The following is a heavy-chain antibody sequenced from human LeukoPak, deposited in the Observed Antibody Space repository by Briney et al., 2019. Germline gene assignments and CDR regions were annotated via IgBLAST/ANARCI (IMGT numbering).Heavy chain of an antibody. D-gene: IGHD3-3*01. CDR2: IKPDGSEK. J-gene: IGHJ4*02. Sequence: GGSLRLSCAASGFTFSVHWMSWVRQAPGKGLERVANIKPDGSEKSYVDSVKGRFTISIDNAKNSLYLQMNSLRVEDTAVYWCARELSWSGRDYWGQGTLVTVSS. CDR3: ARELSWSGRDY. V-gene: IGHV3-7*01. CDR1: GFTFSVHW.